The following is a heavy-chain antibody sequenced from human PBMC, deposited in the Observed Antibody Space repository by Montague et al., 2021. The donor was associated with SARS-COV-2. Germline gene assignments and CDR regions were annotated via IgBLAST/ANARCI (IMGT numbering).Heavy chain of an antibody. J-gene: IGHJ6*02. CDR1: GASISSRSYY. V-gene: IGHV4-39*01. CDR3: ARHLRVTTVTSHMYHYAMDV. Sequence: SETLSLTCTVSGASISSRSYYWGWIRQPPGKGLEWIGFKYYSGSTYYNPTLKSRVTISVDTSKNQFSLKLSSVTAADTAVYYCARHLRVTTVTSHMYHYAMDVWGQGTTVTVSS. CDR2: KYYSGST. D-gene: IGHD4-11*01.